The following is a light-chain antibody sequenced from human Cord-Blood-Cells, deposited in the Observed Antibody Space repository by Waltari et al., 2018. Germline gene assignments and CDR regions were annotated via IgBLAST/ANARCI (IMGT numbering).Light chain of an antibody. CDR2: GAS. V-gene: IGKV3-15*01. Sequence: EIVMTQSPATLSVSPGERTTLSCRASQSVSSNLAWYQQKPGQAPRLLIYGASTRDTGIPARFSGSGSWTEFTLTISSLQSEDFAVYYCQQYNNWPWTFGQGTKVEIK. CDR1: QSVSSN. J-gene: IGKJ1*01. CDR3: QQYNNWPWT.